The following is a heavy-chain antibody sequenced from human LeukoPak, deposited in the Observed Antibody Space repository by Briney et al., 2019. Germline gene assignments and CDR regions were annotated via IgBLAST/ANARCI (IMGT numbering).Heavy chain of an antibody. D-gene: IGHD2-2*01. CDR1: GFDFTIHW. V-gene: IGHV5-51*01. J-gene: IGHJ5*02. Sequence: GESLKISCKGSGFDFTIHWIAWVRQMPGKGLEWMGIICPGDSNTRYSPSFQGQVTISADKSISTAYLQWSSLKASDTAMYYCASGVGYCSSTSCYLGFDPWGQGTLVTVSS. CDR2: ICPGDSNT. CDR3: ASGVGYCSSTSCYLGFDP.